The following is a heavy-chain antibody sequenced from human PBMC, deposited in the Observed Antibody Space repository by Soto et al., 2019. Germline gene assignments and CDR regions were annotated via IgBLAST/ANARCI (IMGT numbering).Heavy chain of an antibody. J-gene: IGHJ4*02. D-gene: IGHD3-22*01. CDR3: ARDRTYYDSSGYYLLGY. CDR2: IIPIFGTA. CDR1: GGTFSSYA. V-gene: IGHV1-69*12. Sequence: QVQLVQSGAEVKKPGSSVKVSCKASGGTFSSYAISWVRQAPGQGLEWMGGIIPIFGTANYAQKFQGRVTITADESTSTAYMELSSLRSEDTAVYYCARDRTYYDSSGYYLLGYWGQGTLVTVSS.